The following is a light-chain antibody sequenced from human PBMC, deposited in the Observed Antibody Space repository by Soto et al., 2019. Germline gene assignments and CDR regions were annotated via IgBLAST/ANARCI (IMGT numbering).Light chain of an antibody. Sequence: DIQLTQSPSTLSASVGERVTITCRASQSVTDWLAWYQQKPGKAPKLLIYDASSLKSGFPSRFSCSGSVTEFSLTISSLQPDDFATYYCQQYFRSCTFGQGTKVEIK. CDR2: DAS. CDR1: QSVTDW. CDR3: QQYFRSCT. V-gene: IGKV1-5*01. J-gene: IGKJ2*02.